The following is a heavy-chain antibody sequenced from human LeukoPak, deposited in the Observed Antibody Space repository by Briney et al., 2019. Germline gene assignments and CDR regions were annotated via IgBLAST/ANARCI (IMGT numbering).Heavy chain of an antibody. CDR2: IYSGGNI. CDR1: GFTVSSTY. D-gene: IGHD2-15*01. J-gene: IGHJ4*02. V-gene: IGHV3-53*01. CDR3: ASRHCSGGGCYFAGADPFDY. Sequence: GGSLRLSCAASGFTVSSTYMSWVRQAPGKGLEWVSVIYSGGNIYYIDSVKGRFTISRDTSKNTLYLQMDSLRAEDTAVYYCASRHCSGGGCYFAGADPFDYWGQGTLVTVSS.